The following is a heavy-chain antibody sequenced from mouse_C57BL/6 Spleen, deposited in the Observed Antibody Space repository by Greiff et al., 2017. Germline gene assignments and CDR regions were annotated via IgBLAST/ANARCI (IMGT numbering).Heavy chain of an antibody. V-gene: IGHV5-9-1*02. CDR3: TREDYGSRLFAY. J-gene: IGHJ3*01. CDR2: ISSGGDYI. D-gene: IGHD1-1*01. CDR1: GFTFSSYA. Sequence: EVMLVESGEGLVKPGGSLKLSCAASGFTFSSYAMSWVRQTPEKRLEWVAYISSGGDYIYYADTVKGRFTISRDNARNTLYLQMSSLKSEDTAMYYCTREDYGSRLFAYWGQGTLVTVSA.